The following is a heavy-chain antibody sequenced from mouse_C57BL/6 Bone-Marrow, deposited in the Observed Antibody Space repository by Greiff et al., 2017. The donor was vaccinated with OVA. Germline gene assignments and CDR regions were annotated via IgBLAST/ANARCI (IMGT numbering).Heavy chain of an antibody. D-gene: IGHD1-1*01. CDR1: GFTFTNYY. Sequence: DVKLVESGGVSVQPGDSLSLSCAASGFTFTNYYMSWVRQPPGKALEWLAFIRNKPNGSTTEYSASVKGRFTISRDNSQSILYLQMNALRAEDSATYYCARYKGRVAVDYFDYWGQGTALTVSS. J-gene: IGHJ2*01. V-gene: IGHV7-3*01. CDR2: IRNKPNGSTT. CDR3: ARYKGRVAVDYFDY.